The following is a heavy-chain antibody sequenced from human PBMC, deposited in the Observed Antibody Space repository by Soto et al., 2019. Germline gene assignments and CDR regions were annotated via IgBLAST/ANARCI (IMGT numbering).Heavy chain of an antibody. CDR2: IIPFFGTS. D-gene: IGHD3-3*01. CDR3: ARDEVGVVFTPHV. J-gene: IGHJ6*02. CDR1: GGTFTSYS. Sequence: QVQLVQSGAEVKKPGSSVKISCKASGGTFTSYSFSWVRLAPGQGLEWMGGIIPFFGTSNYAQKFQGRVTITADDSTNTVFMELRSLKSEDTAVYYCARDEVGVVFTPHVWGQGTTITVSS. V-gene: IGHV1-69*12.